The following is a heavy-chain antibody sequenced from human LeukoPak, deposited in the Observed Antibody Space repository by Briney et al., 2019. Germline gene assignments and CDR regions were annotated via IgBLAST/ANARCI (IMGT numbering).Heavy chain of an antibody. Sequence: GGSLRLSCAASGFTFSTYSMNWVRQAPGKGLEWVSVISGSGGTTHDADSVKGRFTISRDNSKNTLYLQMNSLRAEDTAVYYCAKDRYAAGTYYISVWGQGTLVTVSS. D-gene: IGHD3-10*01. CDR2: ISGSGGTT. J-gene: IGHJ4*02. CDR1: GFTFSTYS. V-gene: IGHV3-23*01. CDR3: AKDRYAAGTYYISV.